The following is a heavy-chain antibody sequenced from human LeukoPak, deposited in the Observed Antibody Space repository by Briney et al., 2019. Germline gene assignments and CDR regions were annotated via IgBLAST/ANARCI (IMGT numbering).Heavy chain of an antibody. Sequence: SQTLSLTCAISGDSVSGNSAGWSWIRQSPSRGLEWLGRTYYRSKWYNDYAVSVKSRITINPDTSKNQFSLQLNSVTPEDTAVYYCARGGGAIDYWGQGTLVTVSS. V-gene: IGHV6-1*01. CDR1: GDSVSGNSAG. J-gene: IGHJ4*02. CDR2: TYYRSKWYN. CDR3: ARGGGAIDY. D-gene: IGHD3-16*01.